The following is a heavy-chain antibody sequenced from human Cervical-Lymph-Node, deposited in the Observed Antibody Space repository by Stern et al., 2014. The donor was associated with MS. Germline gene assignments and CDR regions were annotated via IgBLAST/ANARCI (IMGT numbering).Heavy chain of an antibody. V-gene: IGHV3-30*03. Sequence: VQLVESGAGVVQPGRSLKLSCSPSGFDFSTYGMHWVRQAPGKGLEWMALISFDGAKTYYADSVKGRFTISTDNPKNTLYLQMKSLRGEHTAVYYCARGSDWYPLDYWGQGTLVTVSS. CDR2: ISFDGAKT. J-gene: IGHJ4*02. CDR1: GFDFSTYG. D-gene: IGHD6-19*01. CDR3: ARGSDWYPLDY.